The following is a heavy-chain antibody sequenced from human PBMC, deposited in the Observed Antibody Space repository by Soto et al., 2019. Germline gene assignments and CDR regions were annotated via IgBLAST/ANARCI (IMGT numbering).Heavy chain of an antibody. Sequence: ASVKVSCKASGYTFINYDISWLRQATGQGLEWMGWMNPGSGKTGYANKFQGRVTMTRDASTSTAHLELSSLTSEDTAVYYCARMASFGTLNWFDPWGQGTLVTVSS. CDR2: MNPGSGKT. V-gene: IGHV1-8*02. J-gene: IGHJ5*02. CDR1: GYTFINYD. CDR3: ARMASFGTLNWFDP. D-gene: IGHD3-16*01.